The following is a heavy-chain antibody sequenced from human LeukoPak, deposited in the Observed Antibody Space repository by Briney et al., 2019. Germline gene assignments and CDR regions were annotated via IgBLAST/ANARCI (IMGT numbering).Heavy chain of an antibody. CDR2: INHSGST. Sequence: SETLSLTCAVYGGSFSGYYRSWIRQPPGKGLEWIGEINHSGSTNYNPSLKSRVTISVDTSKNQFSLKLSSVTAADTAVYYCAIEYSYGNAFDIWGQGTMVTVSS. V-gene: IGHV4-34*01. CDR1: GGSFSGYY. D-gene: IGHD5-18*01. J-gene: IGHJ3*02. CDR3: AIEYSYGNAFDI.